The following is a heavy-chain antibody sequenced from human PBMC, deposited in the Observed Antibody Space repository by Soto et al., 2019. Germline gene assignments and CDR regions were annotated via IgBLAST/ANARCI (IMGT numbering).Heavy chain of an antibody. J-gene: IGHJ6*03. D-gene: IGHD3-3*01. CDR2: ISSSSSTI. Sequence: GGSLRLSCAASGFTFSSYSMNWVRQAPGKGLEWVSYISSSSSTIYYADSVKGRFTISRDNAKNSLYLQMNSLRAEDTAVYYCARGEGIFGVVITYYYYYYMDVWGKGTTVTVSS. CDR3: ARGEGIFGVVITYYYYYYMDV. CDR1: GFTFSSYS. V-gene: IGHV3-48*01.